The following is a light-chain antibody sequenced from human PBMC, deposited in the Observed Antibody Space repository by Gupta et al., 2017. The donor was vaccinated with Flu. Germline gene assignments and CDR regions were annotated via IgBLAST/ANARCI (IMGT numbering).Light chain of an antibody. CDR3: QQYDNLSIT. CDR2: DAS. J-gene: IGKJ4*01. Sequence: DIQMTQSPSSLSASVGDRVTITCQASQDISNYLNWYQQKPGKAPKLLIYDASNVETGVPSRFSGSGSGTDFTFTISSLQPEDVATYYCQQYDNLSITFGGGTKVEIK. CDR1: QDISNY. V-gene: IGKV1-33*01.